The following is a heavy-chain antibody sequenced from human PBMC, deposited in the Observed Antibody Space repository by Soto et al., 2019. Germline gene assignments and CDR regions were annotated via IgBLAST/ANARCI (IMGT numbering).Heavy chain of an antibody. CDR2: IIPIFGTA. Sequence: GASVKVSCKASEGTFSSYAISWVRQAPGQGLEWMGGIIPIFGTANYAQKFQGRVTITADESTSTAYMELSSLRSEDTAVYYCARDGGNLEWFQNWFDPWGQGTLVTVSS. J-gene: IGHJ5*02. V-gene: IGHV1-69*13. CDR1: EGTFSSYA. CDR3: ARDGGNLEWFQNWFDP. D-gene: IGHD3-3*01.